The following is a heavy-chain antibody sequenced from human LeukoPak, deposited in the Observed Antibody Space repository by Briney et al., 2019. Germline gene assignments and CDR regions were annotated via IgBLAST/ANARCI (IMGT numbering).Heavy chain of an antibody. D-gene: IGHD3-22*01. CDR3: AWLESSGDYVY. CDR1: GYSFTSYW. J-gene: IGHJ4*02. CDR2: IDPRDSYT. V-gene: IGHV5-10-1*01. Sequence: GESLKISCKGSGYSFTSYWFSWVRQMPGKGLEWMGRIDPRDSYTKYSPSFQGHVSISADKSISTAYLQWSSLKASDTATYYCAWLESSGDYVYSGQGTLVTASS.